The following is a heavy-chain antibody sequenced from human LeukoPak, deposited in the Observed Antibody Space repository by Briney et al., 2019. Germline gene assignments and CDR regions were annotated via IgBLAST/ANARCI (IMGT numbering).Heavy chain of an antibody. CDR2: IYSGGST. V-gene: IGHV3-53*01. Sequence: PGGSLRLSCAVSGFTVSSNYMSWVRQAPGKGLEWVSVIYSGGSTYYADSVKGRFTISRDYSKNTLYLQVNSLRAEDTAVYYCARGLSGSYHYFDYWGQGTLVTVSS. CDR1: GFTVSSNY. J-gene: IGHJ4*02. CDR3: ARGLSGSYHYFDY. D-gene: IGHD1-26*01.